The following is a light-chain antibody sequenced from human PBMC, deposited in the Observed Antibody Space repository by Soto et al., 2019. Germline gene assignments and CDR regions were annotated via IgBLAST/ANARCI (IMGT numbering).Light chain of an antibody. CDR2: GAS. J-gene: IGKJ4*01. V-gene: IGKV1-12*01. Sequence: IQMTQSPSSVYASVGDRVTITCRASQEISTSLAWYQQKPGTAPKLLIYGASSLQSGVSSRFSGSGSGTDFTLTITNLQPEDFATYYCQRADDFPLTFGGGTKVE. CDR3: QRADDFPLT. CDR1: QEISTS.